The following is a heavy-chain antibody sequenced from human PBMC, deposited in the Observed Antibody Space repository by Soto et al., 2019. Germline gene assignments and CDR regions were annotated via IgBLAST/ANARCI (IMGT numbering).Heavy chain of an antibody. D-gene: IGHD2-2*01. Sequence: VKLLESGGGLAQPGGSLRLSCAASGFTFSTYAMSWVRQAPGKGLEWVSAISGSGGSTNYADSVKGRFTISRDNSKNTLFLQMNSLRAEDTAVYYCAKGGCSTTSCYYYYYYMDVWGKGTTVTVSS. J-gene: IGHJ6*03. V-gene: IGHV3-23*01. CDR2: ISGSGGST. CDR3: AKGGCSTTSCYYYYYYMDV. CDR1: GFTFSTYA.